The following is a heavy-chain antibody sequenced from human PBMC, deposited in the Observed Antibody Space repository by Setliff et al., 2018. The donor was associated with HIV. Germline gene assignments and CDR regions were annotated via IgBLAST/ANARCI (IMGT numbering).Heavy chain of an antibody. Sequence: GGSLRLSCAGSGYSFSSYEMNWVRQGPGKGLEWVSYISSSGSSIYYADSVKGRFTISRDNSKNTLYLQMNSLRAEDTAVYFCAKGAVPAAIGGYYFDSWGQGTLVTVSS. V-gene: IGHV3-48*03. CDR3: AKGAVPAAIGGYYFDS. CDR1: GYSFSSYE. CDR2: ISSSGSSI. D-gene: IGHD2-2*01. J-gene: IGHJ4*02.